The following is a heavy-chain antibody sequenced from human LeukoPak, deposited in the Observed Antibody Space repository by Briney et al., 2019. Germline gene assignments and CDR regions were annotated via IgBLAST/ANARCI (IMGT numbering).Heavy chain of an antibody. Sequence: PGGSLRLSCAASGFTFSSYSMNWVRQAPGKGLEWVSSISSSSSYIYYADSVKGRFTISRDNAKNSLYLQMNSLRAEDTAVYYCARVYDSSGYFPGWYFDLWGRGTLDTVSS. J-gene: IGHJ2*01. CDR1: GFTFSSYS. D-gene: IGHD3-22*01. CDR2: ISSSSSYI. V-gene: IGHV3-21*01. CDR3: ARVYDSSGYFPGWYFDL.